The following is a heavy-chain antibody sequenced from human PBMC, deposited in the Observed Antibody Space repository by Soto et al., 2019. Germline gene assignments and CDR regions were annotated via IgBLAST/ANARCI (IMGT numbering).Heavy chain of an antibody. V-gene: IGHV3-23*01. CDR1: GFTFSSSA. D-gene: IGHD4-4*01. CDR3: ARIPKGYTNYYFDY. Sequence: GGSLRLSCAASGFTFSSSAMSWVRQAPGKGLEWVSAISGSGGSTYYADSVKGRFTISRDNSKNTLYLQMNSLGAEDTAVYYCARIPKGYTNYYFDYWGQGTLVTVSS. CDR2: ISGSGGST. J-gene: IGHJ4*02.